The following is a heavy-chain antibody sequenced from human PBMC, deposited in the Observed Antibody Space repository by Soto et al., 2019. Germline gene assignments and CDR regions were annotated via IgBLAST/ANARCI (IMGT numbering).Heavy chain of an antibody. J-gene: IGHJ4*02. V-gene: IGHV3-33*01. CDR3: ARGRVDGVELDL. CDR2: IWYDASKK. CDR1: GFTFRTYG. Sequence: VQLVESGGGVFQPGRSLRLSCAASGFTFRTYGMYWVRQAPGKGLEWVAVIWYDASKKYYADSVKGRVTISRDNSENTLYLQMNSLRAEDTAVYYCARGRVDGVELDLWGPGTLVTVSS. D-gene: IGHD3-3*01.